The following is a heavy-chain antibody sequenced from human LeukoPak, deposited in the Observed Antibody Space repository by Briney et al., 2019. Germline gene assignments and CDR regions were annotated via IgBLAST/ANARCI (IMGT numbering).Heavy chain of an antibody. CDR2: ISKSGDDT. D-gene: IGHD2-2*01. V-gene: IGHV3-64*01. J-gene: IGHJ1*01. Sequence: GGSLRLSCAASGFDFSTYAMHWVRLTPGKGLEFVSAISKSGDDTSYGNDVKSRFTISRDNIKNTVDLEMGSLRVDDTGIYYCARIPEYWGQGTVVTVSS. CDR1: GFDFSTYA. CDR3: ARIPEY.